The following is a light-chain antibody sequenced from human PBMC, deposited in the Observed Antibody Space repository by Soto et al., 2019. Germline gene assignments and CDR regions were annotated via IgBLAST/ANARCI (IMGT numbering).Light chain of an antibody. CDR2: GAS. J-gene: IGKJ1*01. CDR3: QQYGSSPVT. CDR1: QSVSSSY. Sequence: EIVLTQFPGTLSLSPGERATLSCRASQSVSSSYLAWYQQKPGQAPRLLIYGASSRATGIPDRFSGSGSGTDFTLTISRLEPEDFAVYYCQQYGSSPVTFGQGTKVDIK. V-gene: IGKV3-20*01.